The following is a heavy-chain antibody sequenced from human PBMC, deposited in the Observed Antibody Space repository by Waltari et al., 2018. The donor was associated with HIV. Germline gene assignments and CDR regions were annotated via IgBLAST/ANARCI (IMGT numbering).Heavy chain of an antibody. D-gene: IGHD5-12*01. CDR1: GFNFDDYG. Sequence: EVQLVESGGGVVRPGGSLRLSCAASGFNFDDYGMNWVRQAPGKGLEWVSGINWNGGTTGYADSVKGRFTISRDNAKNSLYLQMNSLRAEDTALYYCARGDGYNSDFDYWGQGTLVTVSS. V-gene: IGHV3-20*04. CDR2: INWNGGTT. CDR3: ARGDGYNSDFDY. J-gene: IGHJ4*02.